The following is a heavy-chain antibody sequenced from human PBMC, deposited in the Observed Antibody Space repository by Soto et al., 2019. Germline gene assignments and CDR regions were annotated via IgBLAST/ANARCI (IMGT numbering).Heavy chain of an antibody. V-gene: IGHV3-7*01. CDR3: ARDTTNYWTLDY. CDR2: IKQDGSEK. CDR1: GFTFSSYW. J-gene: IGHJ4*02. Sequence: EVQLVESGGGLVQPGGSLRLSCAASGFTFSSYWMSWVRQAPGKGLEWVANIKQDGSEKYYVDSVKGRFTISRDNAKNSLYLQMNSLSAEDAAVYYCARDTTNYWTLDYWGQGTLVTVSS. D-gene: IGHD1-1*01.